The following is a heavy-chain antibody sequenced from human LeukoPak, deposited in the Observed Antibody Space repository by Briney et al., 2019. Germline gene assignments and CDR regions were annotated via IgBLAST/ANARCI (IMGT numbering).Heavy chain of an antibody. Sequence: PGGSLRLSCAASGFTFSTYGMHWVRQAPGKGLEGVAVTSNDGSNKYYEDSVKGRFTISRDNSKNTLYLQMNSLRAEDTAVYYCAKGAGWYGPFDYWGQGTLVTVSS. CDR1: GFTFSTYG. D-gene: IGHD3-10*01. V-gene: IGHV3-30*18. CDR2: TSNDGSNK. CDR3: AKGAGWYGPFDY. J-gene: IGHJ4*02.